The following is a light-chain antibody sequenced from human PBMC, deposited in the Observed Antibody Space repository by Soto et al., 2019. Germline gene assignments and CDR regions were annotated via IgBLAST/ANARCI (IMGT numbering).Light chain of an antibody. Sequence: EIVMTQSPATLSVSPGERATLSCRASQNVFSNLAWYQQKPGQAPRLLIYGASTRATGTPGRFSGSGSGTEFTLTISSLQSEDFAVYYCHQYDNWPPWTFGQVTKVEI. CDR2: GAS. CDR3: HQYDNWPPWT. V-gene: IGKV3-15*01. CDR1: QNVFSN. J-gene: IGKJ1*01.